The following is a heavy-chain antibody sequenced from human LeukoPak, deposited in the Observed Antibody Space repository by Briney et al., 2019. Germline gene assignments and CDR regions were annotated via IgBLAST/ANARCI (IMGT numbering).Heavy chain of an antibody. D-gene: IGHD3-9*01. CDR3: TREMYYDILTGYSLTFDY. Sequence: GGSLRLSCTASGFTFGDYAMSWFRQAPGKGLEWVGFIRSKAYGGTTEYAASVKGRFTISRDDSKSIAYLQMNSLKTEDTAVYYCTREMYYDILTGYSLTFDYWGQGTLVTVSS. CDR1: GFTFGDYA. J-gene: IGHJ4*02. V-gene: IGHV3-49*03. CDR2: IRSKAYGGTT.